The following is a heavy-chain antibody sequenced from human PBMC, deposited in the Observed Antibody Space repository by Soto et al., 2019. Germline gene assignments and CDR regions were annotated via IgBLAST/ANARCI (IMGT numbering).Heavy chain of an antibody. D-gene: IGHD3-3*01. V-gene: IGHV3-15*07. CDR3: TTTRYYDFWSGYYTGGGYYYGMDV. Sequence: GGSLRLSCAASGFTFSNAWMNWVRQAPGKGLEWVGRIKSKTDGGTTDYAAPVKVRFTISRDDSKNTLYLQMNSLKTEDTAVYYCTTTRYYDFWSGYYTGGGYYYGMDVWGQGTTVTVSS. CDR1: GFTFSNAW. CDR2: IKSKTDGGTT. J-gene: IGHJ6*02.